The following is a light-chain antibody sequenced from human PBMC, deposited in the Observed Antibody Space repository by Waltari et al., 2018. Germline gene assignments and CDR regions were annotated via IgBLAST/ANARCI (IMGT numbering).Light chain of an antibody. CDR2: DAS. J-gene: IGKJ3*01. Sequence: DVQLTQSPSSLSASVGDRVTITCQASQDIYNYLNWFQQKPGKAPKLLIYDASNLETGVQSRFSGSRSGTDFTLSISGLQPEDFATYYCQQFINYPLTFGPGTTVDIK. CDR3: QQFINYPLT. V-gene: IGKV1-33*01. CDR1: QDIYNY.